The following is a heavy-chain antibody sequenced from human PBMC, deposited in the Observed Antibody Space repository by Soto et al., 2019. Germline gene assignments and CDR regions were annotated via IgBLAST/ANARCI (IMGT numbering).Heavy chain of an antibody. CDR3: ARHWLVYCTNGLCLKINWFAP. Sequence: PSETLSLTCTVSGGSISSSSYYWGWIRQPPGKGLEWIGSIYYSGSTYYNPSLKSRVTISVDTSKNQFSLKLSSVTAADTAVYYCARHWLVYCTNGLCLKINWFAPWGQGTLVTVSS. J-gene: IGHJ5*02. V-gene: IGHV4-39*01. D-gene: IGHD2-8*01. CDR1: GGSISSSSYY. CDR2: IYYSGST.